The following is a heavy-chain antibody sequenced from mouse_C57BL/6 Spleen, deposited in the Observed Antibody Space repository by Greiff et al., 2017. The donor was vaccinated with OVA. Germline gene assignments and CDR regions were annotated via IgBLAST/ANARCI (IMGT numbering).Heavy chain of an antibody. CDR1: GFTFSSYG. Sequence: EVKVVESGGDLVKPGGSLKLSCAASGFTFSSYGMSWVRQTPDKRLEWVATISSGGSYTYYPDSVKGRFTISRDNAKNTLYLQMSSLKSEDTAMYYCARPHYYGSSHYFDYWGQGTTLTVSS. CDR3: ARPHYYGSSHYFDY. V-gene: IGHV5-6*01. J-gene: IGHJ2*01. D-gene: IGHD1-1*01. CDR2: ISSGGSYT.